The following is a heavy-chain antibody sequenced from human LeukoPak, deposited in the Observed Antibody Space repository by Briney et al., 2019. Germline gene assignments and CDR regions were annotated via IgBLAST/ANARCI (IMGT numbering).Heavy chain of an antibody. CDR1: GYTFTSYD. J-gene: IGHJ6*03. D-gene: IGHD2-2*01. CDR2: MNPNSGNT. V-gene: IGHV1-8*03. Sequence: ASVKVSCKASGYTFTSYDINWVRQAPGQGLEWMGWMNPNSGNTGYAQKFQGRVTITRNTSISTAYMELSSLRSEDTAVYYCARSTPAAYYYYYMDVWGKGTTVTVSS. CDR3: ARSTPAAYYYYYMDV.